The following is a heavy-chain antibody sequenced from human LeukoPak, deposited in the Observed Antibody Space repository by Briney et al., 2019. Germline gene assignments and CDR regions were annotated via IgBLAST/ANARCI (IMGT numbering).Heavy chain of an antibody. CDR2: ISSKGGST. D-gene: IGHD2-2*02. CDR3: ARDRYSDY. J-gene: IGHJ4*02. Sequence: GGSLRLSCSTSGFTFSSHAMHWVRQAPGRGLEYVSVISSKGGSTYYADSVRGRFTISRDNSKNTLYLQMNSLRAEDTAVYYCARDRYSDYWGQGTLVTVSS. V-gene: IGHV3-64*04. CDR1: GFTFSSHA.